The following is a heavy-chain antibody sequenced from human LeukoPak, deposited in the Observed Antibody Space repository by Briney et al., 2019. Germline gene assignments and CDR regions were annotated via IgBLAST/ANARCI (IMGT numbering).Heavy chain of an antibody. V-gene: IGHV4-61*02. CDR2: IYTSGST. D-gene: IGHD3-10*01. Sequence: PSQTLSLTCTVSGGSISSGSYYWSWIRQPAGKGLEWIGRIYTSGSTNYNPSLKGRVTMSVDTSKNQFSLKLSSVTAADTAVYYCARDRSYSGSPHYYMDVWGKGTTVTVSS. CDR3: ARDRSYSGSPHYYMDV. CDR1: GGSISSGSYY. J-gene: IGHJ6*03.